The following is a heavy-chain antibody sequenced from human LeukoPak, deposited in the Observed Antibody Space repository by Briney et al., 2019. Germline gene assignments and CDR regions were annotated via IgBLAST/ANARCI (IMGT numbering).Heavy chain of an antibody. Sequence: GGSLRPSCAASGFTVSSNYMSWVRQAPGKGLEWVAVIYSGGSTYYADSVKGRFTISRDNSKNTLYLQMNSLRAEDTAVYYCARRIVGATGAFDIWGQGTMVTVSS. J-gene: IGHJ3*02. CDR1: GFTVSSNY. D-gene: IGHD1-26*01. CDR2: IYSGGST. V-gene: IGHV3-66*01. CDR3: ARRIVGATGAFDI.